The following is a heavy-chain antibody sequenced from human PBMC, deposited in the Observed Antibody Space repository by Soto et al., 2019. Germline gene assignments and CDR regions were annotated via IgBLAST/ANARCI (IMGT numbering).Heavy chain of an antibody. J-gene: IGHJ3*02. CDR3: AKDPPTAQWNDSAFDI. D-gene: IGHD1-1*01. V-gene: IGHV3-30*18. CDR1: GFTFSSYG. Sequence: GGSLRLSCAASGFTFSSYGMHWVRQAPGKGLEWVAVISYDGSNKYYADSVKGRFTISRDNSKNTLYLQMNSLRAEDTAVYYCAKDPPTAQWNDSAFDIWGQGTMVTVSS. CDR2: ISYDGSNK.